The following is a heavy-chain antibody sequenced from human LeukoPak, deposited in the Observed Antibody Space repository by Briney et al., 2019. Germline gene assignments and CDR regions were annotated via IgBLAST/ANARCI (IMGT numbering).Heavy chain of an antibody. CDR2: IIPIFGTA. D-gene: IGHD3-10*01. Sequence: ASVKVSCKAFGGTFSSYAISWVRQAPGQGLEWTGGIIPIFGTANYAQKFQGRVTITADESTSTAYMELSSLRSEDTAVYYCAKDTRGGRPSWPVDYWSQGTLVTVSS. V-gene: IGHV1-69*13. CDR1: GGTFSSYA. J-gene: IGHJ4*02. CDR3: AKDTRGGRPSWPVDY.